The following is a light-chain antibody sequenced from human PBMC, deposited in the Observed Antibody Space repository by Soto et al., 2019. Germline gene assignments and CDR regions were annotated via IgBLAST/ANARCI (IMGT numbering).Light chain of an antibody. Sequence: DIVMTQSPDSLAVSLGERATINCKSSQNVLYSSNTKNYLAWYQQKPGQPPKLLIYWASTRESGVPDRFSGSWSGTDFTLTISSLQAEDVAVYYCQQYYSTPWTFGQGTKVEIK. J-gene: IGKJ1*01. CDR3: QQYYSTPWT. V-gene: IGKV4-1*01. CDR2: WAS. CDR1: QNVLYSSNTKNY.